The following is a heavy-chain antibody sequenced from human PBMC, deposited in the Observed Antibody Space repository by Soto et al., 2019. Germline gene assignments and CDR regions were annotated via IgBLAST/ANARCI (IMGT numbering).Heavy chain of an antibody. J-gene: IGHJ4*02. V-gene: IGHV3-48*04. CDR3: ARSVEGQFDY. D-gene: IGHD6-19*01. CDR1: GFTFSVYS. Sequence: EVQLVESGGGLVQPGGSLRLSCAASGFTFSVYSMNWIRQAPGKGLQWVSYMTSDMKTIHYADSVKGRFTISRDNAKNLVYRQMTSLRGEDTAVYYRARSVEGQFDYWGQGALVTVSS. CDR2: MTSDMKTI.